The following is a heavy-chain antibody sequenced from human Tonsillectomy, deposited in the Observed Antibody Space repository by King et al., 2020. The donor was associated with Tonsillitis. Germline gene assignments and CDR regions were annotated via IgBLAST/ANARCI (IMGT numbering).Heavy chain of an antibody. CDR3: AKSSDSSGYYYKFYFDY. J-gene: IGHJ4*02. CDR2: ISSSGGST. D-gene: IGHD3-22*01. CDR1: GFTFGSYA. Sequence: QLVQSGGGLVQPGGSLRLSCAASGFTFGSYAMTWVRQAPGKGLEWVSVISSSGGSTHYADSVKGRFTISRDNSKNTMYLQMNSLRADDTAVYYCAKSSDSSGYYYKFYFDYWGQGTLVTVSS. V-gene: IGHV3-23*04.